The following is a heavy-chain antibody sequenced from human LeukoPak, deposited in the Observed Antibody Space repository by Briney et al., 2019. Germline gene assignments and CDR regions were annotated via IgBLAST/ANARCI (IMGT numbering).Heavy chain of an antibody. CDR2: IHHRDSIT. V-gene: IGHV5-51*01. J-gene: IGHJ6*02. D-gene: IGHD3-22*01. Sequence: GESLKISCQASGYSLTDHWIAWVRQMPGKGLDWKGLIHHRDSITKYSPSFQGQVTFSADMSLNTAYLQRTSLWASDTAMYCCARHVDYSNKGVYYAYSMDVWGQGAKVTVSS. CDR3: ARHVDYSNKGVYYAYSMDV. CDR1: GYSLTDHW.